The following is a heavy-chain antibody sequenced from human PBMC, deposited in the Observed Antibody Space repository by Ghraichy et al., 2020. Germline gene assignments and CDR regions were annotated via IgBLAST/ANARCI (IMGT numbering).Heavy chain of an antibody. J-gene: IGHJ3*02. CDR2: ISYTGNT. CDR3: ARPSSDGSSGWYCPFDI. D-gene: IGHD6-19*01. V-gene: IGHV4-39*01. Sequence: SETLSLTCTVSGGSIDVSPYYWAWIRQSPGKGLEWLGSISYTGNTYYNTSLKSRVTISVDTSENQLSLRLSSVTAADTAVYYCARPSSDGSSGWYCPFDIWGQGTMVTVSS. CDR1: GGSIDVSPYY.